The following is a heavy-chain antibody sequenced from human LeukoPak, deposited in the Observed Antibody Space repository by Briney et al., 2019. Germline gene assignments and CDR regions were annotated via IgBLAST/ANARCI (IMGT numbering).Heavy chain of an antibody. CDR3: ARPVGYCSASNCYEYFDY. CDR1: GGSISSYY. Sequence: SETLSLTCTVSGGSISSYYWSWIRQPPGKGLEWIGYIYHSGSSNYNPSLKSRVTISVDTSTNRFSLKLSSVTAADTAGSHCARPVGYCSASNCYEYFDYWGQGTLVTVSS. D-gene: IGHD2-2*01. V-gene: IGHV4-59*08. J-gene: IGHJ4*02. CDR2: IYHSGSS.